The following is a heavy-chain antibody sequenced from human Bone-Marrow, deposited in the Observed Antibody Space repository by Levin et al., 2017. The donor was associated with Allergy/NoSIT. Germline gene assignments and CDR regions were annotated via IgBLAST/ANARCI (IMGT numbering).Heavy chain of an antibody. CDR2: ISGSGGST. D-gene: IGHD4-17*01. J-gene: IGHJ4*02. CDR3: AKVTSGLRRPPAFDY. Sequence: GGSLRLSCAASGFTFSSYAMSWVRQAPGKGLEWVSAISGSGGSTYYADSVKGRFTISRDNSKNTLYLQMNSLRAEDTAVYYCAKVTSGLRRPPAFDYWGQGTLVTVSS. V-gene: IGHV3-23*01. CDR1: GFTFSSYA.